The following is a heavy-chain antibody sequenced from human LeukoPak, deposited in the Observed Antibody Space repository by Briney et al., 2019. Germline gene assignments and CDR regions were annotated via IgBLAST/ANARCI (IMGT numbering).Heavy chain of an antibody. V-gene: IGHV3-48*01. J-gene: IGHJ4*02. CDR2: ITSRSSTI. Sequence: GSLRLSCAASGFTFSSYSMNWVRQAPGKEREWVSYITSRSSTIYYADAVKGRFTISRDNAKNSLYLQMNSLRAEDTAVYYCARASTTVSKQSDYWGQGTLVTVSP. CDR3: ARASTTVSKQSDY. CDR1: GFTFSSYS. D-gene: IGHD4-11*01.